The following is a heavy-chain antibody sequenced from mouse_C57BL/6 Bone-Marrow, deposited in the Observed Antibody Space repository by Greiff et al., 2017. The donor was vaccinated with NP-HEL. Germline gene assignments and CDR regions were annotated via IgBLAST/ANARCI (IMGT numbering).Heavy chain of an antibody. V-gene: IGHV1-64*01. CDR2: IHPNSGST. J-gene: IGHJ4*01. CDR1: GYTFTSYW. CDR3: ARGLRKIRRHDNCAMDY. D-gene: IGHD2-14*01. Sequence: QVQLQQPGAELVKPGASVKLSCKASGYTFTSYWMHWVKQRPGQGLEWIGMIHPNSGSTNYNEKFKSKATLTVDKSSSTASMQLSSLTSEDSAGYYCARGLRKIRRHDNCAMDYWGQGTSVTVSS.